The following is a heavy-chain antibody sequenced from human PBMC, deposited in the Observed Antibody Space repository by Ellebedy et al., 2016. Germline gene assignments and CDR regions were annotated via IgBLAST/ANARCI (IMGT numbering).Heavy chain of an antibody. Sequence: GSLRLSCTVSGGSISSYYWSWIRQPPGKGLEWIGYIYYSGSTNYNPSLKSRVTISVDTSKNQFSLKLSSVTAADTAVYYCARVGKYSSGWSGGRWGQGTLVTVSS. CDR2: IYYSGST. D-gene: IGHD6-19*01. CDR3: ARVGKYSSGWSGGR. J-gene: IGHJ4*02. V-gene: IGHV4-59*12. CDR1: GGSISSYY.